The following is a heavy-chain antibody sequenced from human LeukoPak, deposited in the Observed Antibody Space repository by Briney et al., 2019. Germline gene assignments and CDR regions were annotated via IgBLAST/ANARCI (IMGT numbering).Heavy chain of an antibody. V-gene: IGHV3-21*01. CDR2: ISSSSSYI. CDR1: GFTFSSYS. CDR3: ARGGLHYDILTGYYN. Sequence: GGSLRLSCAASGFTFSSYSMNWVRQAPGKGLEWVSSISSSSSYIYYADSVKGRFTISRDNAKYSLYLQMNSLRAEDTAVYYCARGGLHYDILTGYYNWGQGTLVTVSS. D-gene: IGHD3-9*01. J-gene: IGHJ4*02.